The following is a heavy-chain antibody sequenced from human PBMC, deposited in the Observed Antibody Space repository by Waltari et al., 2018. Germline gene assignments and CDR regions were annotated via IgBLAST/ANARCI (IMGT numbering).Heavy chain of an antibody. CDR1: EYIFTAFY. Sequence: QGQLVQSGAEVKKPGASLKVSCKASEYIFTAFYIHWVRQAPGRGLEWMGRINPYTGGTNLAEIFQGRVTVTRDTSITTAYMELTRLTSDDTAMYYCARSTGTSYDSYYKGLDVWGQGTTLTVSS. CDR3: ARSTGTSYDSYYKGLDV. CDR2: INPYTGGT. J-gene: IGHJ6*02. D-gene: IGHD3-16*01. V-gene: IGHV1-2*06.